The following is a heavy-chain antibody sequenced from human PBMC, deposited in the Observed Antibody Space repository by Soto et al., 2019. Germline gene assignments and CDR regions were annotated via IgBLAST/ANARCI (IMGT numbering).Heavy chain of an antibody. V-gene: IGHV1-2*04. D-gene: IGHD3-22*01. CDR3: ARSYYDSYGMDV. Sequence: ASVKVSCKASGYTFTGYYMHWVRQAPGQGLEWMGWINPNSGGTNYAQKFQGWVTMTRDTSISTAYMELSRLRSDDTAVYYCARSYYDSYGMDVWGQGTTVTVPS. CDR2: INPNSGGT. J-gene: IGHJ6*02. CDR1: GYTFTGYY.